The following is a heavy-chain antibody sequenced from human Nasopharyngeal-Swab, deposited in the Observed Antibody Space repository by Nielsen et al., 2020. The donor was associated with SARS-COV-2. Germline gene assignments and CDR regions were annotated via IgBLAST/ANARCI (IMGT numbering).Heavy chain of an antibody. Sequence: GESLKISCKGSGYSFTSYWISWVRQMPGKGLEWMGRIDPSDSYTNYSPSFQGHVTISADKSISTAYLQWSSLKASDTAMYYCARSAAYCGGDCYSRGYYYYYYMDVWGKGTTVTVSS. CDR1: GYSFTSYW. CDR2: IDPSDSYT. V-gene: IGHV5-10-1*01. D-gene: IGHD2-21*02. J-gene: IGHJ6*03. CDR3: ARSAAYCGGDCYSRGYYYYYYMDV.